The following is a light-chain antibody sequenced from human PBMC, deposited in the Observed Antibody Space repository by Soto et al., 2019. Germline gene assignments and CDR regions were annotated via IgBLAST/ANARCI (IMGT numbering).Light chain of an antibody. J-gene: IGKJ1*01. CDR3: QNVDIAPQT. CDR1: QGIRHY. Sequence: DLKMPHSLSSLFASLGDRVTITFRASQGIRHYLAWYQQKPGKVPKLLIYEASNLQSGVPSRFRGGGSGTEFTLTISSLQPEDVTTYYCQNVDIAPQTVGQGTMVDI. CDR2: EAS. V-gene: IGKV1-27*01.